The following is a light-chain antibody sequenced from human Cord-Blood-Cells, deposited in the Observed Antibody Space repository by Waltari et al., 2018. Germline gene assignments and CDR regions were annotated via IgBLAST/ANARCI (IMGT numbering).Light chain of an antibody. CDR2: DVS. J-gene: IGLJ1*01. CDR3: CSYAGSYV. Sequence: QSALTQPRSVSGSPGQSVTISCPGTSTDVGGYNYVSWYQQHPDKAPKLMIYDVSKRPSGVPDRFSGSKSGNTASLTISGLQAEDEADYYCCSYAGSYVFGTGTKVTVL. V-gene: IGLV2-11*01. CDR1: STDVGGYNY.